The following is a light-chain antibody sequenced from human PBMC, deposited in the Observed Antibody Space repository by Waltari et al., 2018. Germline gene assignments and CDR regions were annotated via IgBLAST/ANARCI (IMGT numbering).Light chain of an antibody. CDR2: GAS. Sequence: EIVLPQSPGTLSLSPWERATLSCRASQSVRSSYLAWYQQKPGQAPRLLIDGASSRATGIPDRFSGSGSGTDFTLTISRLEPEDFAVYYCQQYGSSPPYTFGQGTKLEIK. J-gene: IGKJ2*01. V-gene: IGKV3-20*01. CDR1: QSVRSSY. CDR3: QQYGSSPPYT.